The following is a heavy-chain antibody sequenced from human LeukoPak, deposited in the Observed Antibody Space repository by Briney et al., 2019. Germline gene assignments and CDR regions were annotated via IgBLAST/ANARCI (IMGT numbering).Heavy chain of an antibody. Sequence: SVKVSCKASGDIVSKCTISWVRQAPGQGLEWVGRIIPIFGTANYAQKLQGRVTITADRSTGTSYMELNSLRFEDTAIYYCAREYFDNSAYHGFDYWGQGTLVTVSS. CDR1: GDIVSKCT. CDR2: IIPIFGTA. CDR3: AREYFDNSAYHGFDY. J-gene: IGHJ4*02. D-gene: IGHD3-22*01. V-gene: IGHV1-69*08.